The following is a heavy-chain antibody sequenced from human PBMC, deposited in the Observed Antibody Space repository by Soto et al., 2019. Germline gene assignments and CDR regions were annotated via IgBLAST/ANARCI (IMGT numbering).Heavy chain of an antibody. CDR2: ISGSGDSS. Sequence: EVQLLDSGGDLAQPGGSLRLSCTASGFTFSSFGMAWVRQAPGKGLEWVSAISGSGDSSYYADSVKDRFTISRDNPTNTLYHQMNNLSAEDTAVYYCAKVGIGMFSHKHHFDHWGQGTQVNVSS. D-gene: IGHD2-2*03. CDR1: GFTFSSFG. CDR3: AKVGIGMFSHKHHFDH. V-gene: IGHV3-23*01. J-gene: IGHJ4*02.